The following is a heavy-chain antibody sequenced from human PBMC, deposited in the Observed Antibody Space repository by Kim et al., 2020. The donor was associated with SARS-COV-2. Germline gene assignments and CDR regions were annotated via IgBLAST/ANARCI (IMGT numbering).Heavy chain of an antibody. D-gene: IGHD2-2*01. CDR2: IIPILGIA. CDR3: SRVRDIVVVPAANGMDV. J-gene: IGHJ6*02. CDR1: GGTFSSYA. Sequence: SVKVSCKASGGTFSSYAISWVRQAPGQGLEWMGRIIPILGIANYAQKFQGRVTITADKSTSTAYMELSSLRSDDTAVYYCSRVRDIVVVPAANGMDVWG. V-gene: IGHV1-69*04.